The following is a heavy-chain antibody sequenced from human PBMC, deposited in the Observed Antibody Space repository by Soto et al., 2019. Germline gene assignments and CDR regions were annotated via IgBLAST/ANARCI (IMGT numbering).Heavy chain of an antibody. V-gene: IGHV1-3*01. CDR1: GYTFTSYA. J-gene: IGHJ4*02. CDR3: ARDGVGAYYYDSSGSTEFDY. CDR2: INAGNGNT. Sequence: QVQLVQSGAEVKKPGASVKVSCKASGYTFTSYAMHWVRQAPGQRLEWMGWINAGNGNTKYSQKFQGRVTITRDTSASTAYMELSSLRSEDTAVYYCARDGVGAYYYDSSGSTEFDYWGQGTLVTVSS. D-gene: IGHD3-22*01.